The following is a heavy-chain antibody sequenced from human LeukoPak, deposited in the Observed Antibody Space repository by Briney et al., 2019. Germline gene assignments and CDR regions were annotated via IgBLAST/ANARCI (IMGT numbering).Heavy chain of an antibody. CDR3: ARDIAVAAGFDY. V-gene: IGHV3-30*02. D-gene: IGHD6-19*01. Sequence: GGSLRLSCAASGFTFSYGMHWVRQAPGKGLEWVAFIRYDGSNKYYADSVKGRFTISKDNSKNTLYLQMNSLRAEDTAVYYCARDIAVAAGFDYWGQGTLVTVSS. CDR1: GFTFSYG. J-gene: IGHJ4*02. CDR2: IRYDGSNK.